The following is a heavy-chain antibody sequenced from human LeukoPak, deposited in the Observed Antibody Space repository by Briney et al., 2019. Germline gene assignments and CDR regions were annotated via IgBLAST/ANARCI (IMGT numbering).Heavy chain of an antibody. CDR2: IIPIFGTA. CDR3: ARDGGGVAFGGVIVNDAFDI. V-gene: IGHV1-69*13. D-gene: IGHD3-16*02. Sequence: GASVKVSCKASGGTFISYAISWVRQAPGQGLEWMGGIIPIFGTANYAQKFQGRVTITADESTSTAYMELSSLRSEDTAVYYCARDGGGVAFGGVIVNDAFDIWGQGTMVTVSS. CDR1: GGTFISYA. J-gene: IGHJ3*02.